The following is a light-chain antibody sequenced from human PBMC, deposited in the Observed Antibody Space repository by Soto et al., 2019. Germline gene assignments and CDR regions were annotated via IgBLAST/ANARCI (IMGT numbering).Light chain of an antibody. CDR3: CSYAGSTTWL. J-gene: IGLJ3*02. CDR2: EVS. Sequence: QSALTQPASVSGSPGQSITISCTGTSSDVGSYNLVSWYQHHPGKAPKLIIYEVSKRPSGVSNRFSGSKSGNTASLTISGLQAEDEADYYCCSYAGSTTWLFGGGTKLTVL. CDR1: SSDVGSYNL. V-gene: IGLV2-23*02.